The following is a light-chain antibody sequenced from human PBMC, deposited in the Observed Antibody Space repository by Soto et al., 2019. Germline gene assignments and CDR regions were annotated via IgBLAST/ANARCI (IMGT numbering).Light chain of an antibody. CDR3: CSYAVTNILV. J-gene: IGLJ2*01. Sequence: QSVLTQPASVSGSPGQSITISCTGTSSDVGSYNLVSWFQQHPGKAPKLMIYEGSKRPSGVSNRFSGSKFGNTASLTISGLQAEDEADYYCCSYAVTNILVVGGGTKLTVL. CDR1: SSDVGSYNL. V-gene: IGLV2-23*01. CDR2: EGS.